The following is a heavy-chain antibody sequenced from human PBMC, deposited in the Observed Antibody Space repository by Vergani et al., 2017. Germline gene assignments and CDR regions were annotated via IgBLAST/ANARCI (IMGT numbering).Heavy chain of an antibody. CDR1: GFTVSSNY. V-gene: IGHV3-66*02. CDR2: IYSGGST. Sequence: VQLVESGGGVVQPGRSLRLSCAASGFTVSSNYMSWVRQAPGKGLEWVSVIYSGGSTYYADSVKGRFTISRDNSKNTLYLQMNSLRAEDTAVYYCARDGRYCSGGSCYSADGMDVWGQGTTVTVSS. D-gene: IGHD2-15*01. J-gene: IGHJ6*02. CDR3: ARDGRYCSGGSCYSADGMDV.